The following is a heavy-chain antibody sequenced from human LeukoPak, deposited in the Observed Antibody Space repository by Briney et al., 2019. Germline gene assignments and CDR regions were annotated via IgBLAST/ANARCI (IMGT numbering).Heavy chain of an antibody. CDR2: IYHSGST. V-gene: IGHV4-34*01. CDR3: ARHPGYYYYYMDV. J-gene: IGHJ6*03. CDR1: GGSFSGYY. Sequence: SETLSLTCAVYGGSFSGYYWGWIRQPPGKGLEWIGSIYHSGSTYYNPSLKSRVTISVDTSKNQFSLELSSVTAADTAVYYCARHPGYYYYYMDVWGKGTTVTISS.